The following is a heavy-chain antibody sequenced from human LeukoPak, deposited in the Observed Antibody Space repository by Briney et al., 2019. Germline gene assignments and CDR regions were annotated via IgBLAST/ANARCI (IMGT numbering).Heavy chain of an antibody. CDR3: AKTPTALVRGGYYFDN. CDR2: INHSGST. D-gene: IGHD6-6*01. Sequence: SETLSLTCAVYGGSFSGYYWSWIRQPPGKGLEWIGEINHSGSTDYNPSLKSRVTISVDTSKNQFSLKLSSVTAADTAVYHCAKTPTALVRGGYYFDNWGQGTLVTVSS. J-gene: IGHJ4*02. CDR1: GGSFSGYY. V-gene: IGHV4-34*01.